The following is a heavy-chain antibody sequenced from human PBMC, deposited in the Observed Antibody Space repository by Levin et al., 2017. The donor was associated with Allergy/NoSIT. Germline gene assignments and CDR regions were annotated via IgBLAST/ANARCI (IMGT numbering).Heavy chain of an antibody. V-gene: IGHV3-74*01. CDR3: ARVHSGSYRLFDY. Sequence: SCAASGFTFSSYWMHWVRQAPGKGLVWVSRINSDGSSTSYADSVKGRFTISRDNAKNTLYLQMNSLRAEDTAVYYCARVHSGSYRLFDYWGQGTLVTVSS. CDR2: INSDGSST. J-gene: IGHJ4*02. CDR1: GFTFSSYW. D-gene: IGHD1-26*01.